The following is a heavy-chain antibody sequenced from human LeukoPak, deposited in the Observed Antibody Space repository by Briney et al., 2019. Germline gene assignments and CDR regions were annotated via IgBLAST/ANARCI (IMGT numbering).Heavy chain of an antibody. V-gene: IGHV1-69*05. CDR2: IIPIFGTA. CDR1: GGTFSSYA. CDR3: AKAVGTSSSGYYYFDY. J-gene: IGHJ4*02. Sequence: SVKVSCKASGGTFSSYAISWVRQAPGQGLEWMGGIIPIFGTANYAQKFQGRVTITTDESTSTAYMELSSLRSEDTAVYYCAKAVGTSSSGYYYFDYWGQGTLVTVSS. D-gene: IGHD3-22*01.